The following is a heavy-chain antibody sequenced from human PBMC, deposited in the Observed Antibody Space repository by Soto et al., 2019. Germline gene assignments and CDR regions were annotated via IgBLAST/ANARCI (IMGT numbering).Heavy chain of an antibody. CDR2: INHSGST. Sequence: QVQLQQWGAGLLKPSETLSLTCAVYGGSFSGYYWSWIRQPPGKGLEWIGEINHSGSTNYNPSLKSRVTISVDTSKNQFSLKLSSVTAADTAVYYCASVHCSGGSCYYYFDYCGQGTLVTVSS. J-gene: IGHJ4*02. V-gene: IGHV4-34*01. CDR3: ASVHCSGGSCYYYFDY. D-gene: IGHD2-15*01. CDR1: GGSFSGYY.